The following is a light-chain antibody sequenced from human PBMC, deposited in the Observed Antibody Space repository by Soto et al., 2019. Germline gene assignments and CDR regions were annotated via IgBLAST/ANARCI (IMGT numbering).Light chain of an antibody. CDR3: QQYNNWPPWT. J-gene: IGKJ1*01. CDR1: QSVSTN. CDR2: DAS. Sequence: ILMTQSPATLSVSPGERATLSCRASQSVSTNLAWDQQKPGQAPRLLIYDASTRATGIPARFSGRGSGTDFTLTISGLQSEDFAVYYCQQYNNWPPWTFGQGTKVEIK. V-gene: IGKV3-15*01.